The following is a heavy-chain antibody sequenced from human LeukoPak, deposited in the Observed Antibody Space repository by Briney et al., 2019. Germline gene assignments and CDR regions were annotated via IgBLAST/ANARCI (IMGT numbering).Heavy chain of an antibody. CDR3: ARDES. CDR2: INHNGNVN. CDR1: GFTFGGYW. J-gene: IGHJ5*02. Sequence: GGSLRLSCEAFGFTFGGYWINWAGQAQGKGLEWVASINHNGNVNYYVDSVKGRFTISRDNAKNSLYLQMNSLRAEDTAVYYCARDESWGQGALVTVSS. V-gene: IGHV3-7*01.